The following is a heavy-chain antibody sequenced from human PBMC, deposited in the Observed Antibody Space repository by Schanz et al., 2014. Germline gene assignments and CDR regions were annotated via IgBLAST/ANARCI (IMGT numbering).Heavy chain of an antibody. J-gene: IGHJ4*02. CDR3: AKVRYSSGWRGDYFDE. CDR1: EFTFSTDA. D-gene: IGHD6-25*01. CDR2: ISASGGDA. Sequence: EVQLVESGGGVVQPGRSLRLSCAASEFTFSTDAMSWVRQAPGKGLELHSVISASGGDAYYADSVKGRFTISRDNSKNTLYLQMNSLRAEDTAVYYCAKVRYSSGWRGDYFDEWGQGTLVTVAS. V-gene: IGHV3-23*04.